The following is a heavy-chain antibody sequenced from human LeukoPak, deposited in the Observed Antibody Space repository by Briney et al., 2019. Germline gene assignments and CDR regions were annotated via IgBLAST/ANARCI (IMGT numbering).Heavy chain of an antibody. J-gene: IGHJ6*02. Sequence: GGSLRLSCAASGFTFSSYSMNWVRQAPGKGLEWVSYISSSSSTIYYADSVKGRFTISRDNAKNSLYLQMNSLRAEDTAVYYCARVGAQDGMDVWGQGTTVTVSS. V-gene: IGHV3-48*04. CDR3: ARVGAQDGMDV. CDR1: GFTFSSYS. CDR2: ISSSSSTI.